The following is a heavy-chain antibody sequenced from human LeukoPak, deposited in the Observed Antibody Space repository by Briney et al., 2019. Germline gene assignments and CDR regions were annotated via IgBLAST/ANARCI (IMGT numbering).Heavy chain of an antibody. CDR2: INHSGST. V-gene: IGHV4-34*01. CDR1: GGSFSGYY. CDR3: ARKRGYSYGYYVWFDP. D-gene: IGHD5-18*01. Sequence: SETLSLTCAVYGGSFSGYYWSWIRQPPGEGLEWIGEINHSGSTNYNPSLKSRVTISVDTSKNQFSLKLSSVTAADTAVYYCARKRGYSYGYYVWFDPWGQGTLVTVSS. J-gene: IGHJ5*02.